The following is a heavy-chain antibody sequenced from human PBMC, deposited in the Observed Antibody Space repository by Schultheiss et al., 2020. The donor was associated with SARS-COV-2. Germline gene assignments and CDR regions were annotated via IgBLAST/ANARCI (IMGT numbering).Heavy chain of an antibody. CDR2: VYNSGTA. CDR1: GGSMSGYY. Sequence: SETLSLTCTVSGGSMSGYYWSWIRQPPGKGLEWIGYVYNSGTAKYNPSLKSRVAIFLDTSKKQFFLNLSSVTAADTAMYYCARERGMSTSYHYFDYWGQGALGTVSS. D-gene: IGHD2/OR15-2a*01. J-gene: IGHJ4*02. CDR3: ARERGMSTSYHYFDY. V-gene: IGHV4-4*08.